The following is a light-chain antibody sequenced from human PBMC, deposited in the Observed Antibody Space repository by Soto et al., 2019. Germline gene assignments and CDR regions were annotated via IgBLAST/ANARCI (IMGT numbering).Light chain of an antibody. J-gene: IGKJ1*01. CDR3: QQSYNTPRT. CDR1: QPISDY. V-gene: IGKV1-39*01. Sequence: DIQMTQSPSSLSASVGDRVTIPCRTSQPISDYLNWYQQKPGKASSLLSYTSSNLQTGVPSRYSGSGSGTHFTLTINSLQPEDFATYYCQQSYNTPRTFGQGTKVDSK. CDR2: TSS.